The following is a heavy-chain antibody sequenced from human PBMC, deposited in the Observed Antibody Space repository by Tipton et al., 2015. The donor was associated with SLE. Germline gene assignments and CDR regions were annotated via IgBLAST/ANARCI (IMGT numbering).Heavy chain of an antibody. CDR2: IYYSGTT. V-gene: IGHV4-39*01. Sequence: TLSLTCTVSGGSISSSSYYWGWIRQPPGKGLEWIGNIYYSGTTYYSPSLKGRVTMSVDTSKNQFSLKLTSVTAADTAVYYCARRTIYGDFWYFDPWGRGTLVTVSS. CDR3: ARRTIYGDFWYFDP. D-gene: IGHD4-17*01. J-gene: IGHJ2*01. CDR1: GGSISSSSYY.